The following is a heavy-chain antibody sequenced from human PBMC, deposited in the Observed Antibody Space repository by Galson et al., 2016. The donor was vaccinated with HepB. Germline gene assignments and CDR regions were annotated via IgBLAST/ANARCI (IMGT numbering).Heavy chain of an antibody. CDR3: ARLGPYHFDF. V-gene: IGHV3-48*01. J-gene: IGHJ4*02. Sequence: LRLSCAASGFTFRSYTMNWVRQAPGRGLEWISSVSFSSTNIHYADSVKGRFTISRDNAKNSLFLQMNSLGAEDTAVYYCARLGPYHFDFWGQGTLVTVSS. CDR2: VSFSSTNI. D-gene: IGHD1-26*01. CDR1: GFTFRSYT.